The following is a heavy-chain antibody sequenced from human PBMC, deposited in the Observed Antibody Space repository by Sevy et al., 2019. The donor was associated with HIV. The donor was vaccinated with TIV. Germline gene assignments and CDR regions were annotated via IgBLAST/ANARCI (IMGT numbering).Heavy chain of an antibody. D-gene: IGHD3-3*01. V-gene: IGHV3-74*01. CDR1: GFTFSRYW. CDR3: AREGVDFWSGPVDFDYGMDV. J-gene: IGHJ6*02. CDR2: INTHGTNT. Sequence: GGSLRLSCAASGFTFSRYWMHWVRHAPGKGLVWVSRINTHGTNTIYADYVKGRFTISRDNAKNTVSLQMNSLRADDTGAHYCAREGVDFWSGPVDFDYGMDVWGQGTTVAVSS.